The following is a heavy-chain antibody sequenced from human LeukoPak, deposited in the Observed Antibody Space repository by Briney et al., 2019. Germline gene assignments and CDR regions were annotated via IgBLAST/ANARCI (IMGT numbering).Heavy chain of an antibody. V-gene: IGHV3-49*04. Sequence: GGSLRLSCAVSGFTFSNEAMGWVRQLRGGGLEWVGFIRSKAYGGTTEYAASVKGRFTISRDDSKSIAYLQMNSLKTEDTAVYYCTRVGLMVYAIGDYYYYYYMDVWGKGTTVTVSS. CDR1: GFTFSNEA. CDR2: IRSKAYGGTT. D-gene: IGHD2-8*01. J-gene: IGHJ6*03. CDR3: TRVGLMVYAIGDYYYYYYMDV.